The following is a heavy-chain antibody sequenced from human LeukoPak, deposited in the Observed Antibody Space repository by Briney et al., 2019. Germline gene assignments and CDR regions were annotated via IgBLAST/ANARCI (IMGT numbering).Heavy chain of an antibody. Sequence: GGSLRLSCAAPGITFSSYAMTWVRQAPGEGLEWVSAISGSGVNTYYADSVEGRFTISRDNCKNTVYLQMNSLRAEDTAVFYCARSRYSNSWLFDYWGQGTLVTVSS. D-gene: IGHD6-13*01. CDR1: GITFSSYA. CDR2: ISGSGVNT. V-gene: IGHV3-23*01. J-gene: IGHJ4*02. CDR3: ARSRYSNSWLFDY.